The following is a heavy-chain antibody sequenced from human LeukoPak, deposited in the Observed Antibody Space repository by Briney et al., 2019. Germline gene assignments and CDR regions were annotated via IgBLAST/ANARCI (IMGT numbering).Heavy chain of an antibody. D-gene: IGHD6-19*01. CDR1: GFTFDDYA. CDR2: ISWNSGSI. CDR3: ARDKSYSSGWSDY. V-gene: IGHV3-9*01. J-gene: IGHJ4*02. Sequence: PGRSLRLSCAASGFTFDDYAMHWVRQAPGKGLEWVSGISWNSGSIGYADSVKGRFTISRDNAKNSLYLQMNSLRAEDTAVYYCARDKSYSSGWSDYWGQGTLVTVSS.